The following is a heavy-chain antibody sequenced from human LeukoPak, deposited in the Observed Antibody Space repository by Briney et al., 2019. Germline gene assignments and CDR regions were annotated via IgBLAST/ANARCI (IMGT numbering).Heavy chain of an antibody. Sequence: SETLSLTCAVSGYSISSGYYWGWIRQPPGKGLEWIGSIYHSGSTYYNPSLKSRVTISVDTSKNQFSLNLTSVTAADTALYYCARTPRYCSGGNCLHQWYYFDYWGQGTLVTVSS. J-gene: IGHJ4*02. D-gene: IGHD2-15*01. CDR1: GYSISSGYY. V-gene: IGHV4-38-2*01. CDR3: ARTPRYCSGGNCLHQWYYFDY. CDR2: IYHSGST.